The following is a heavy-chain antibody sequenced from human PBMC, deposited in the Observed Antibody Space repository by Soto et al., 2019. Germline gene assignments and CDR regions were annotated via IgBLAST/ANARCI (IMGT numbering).Heavy chain of an antibody. J-gene: IGHJ5*02. CDR3: ARDREGGAIPANWFDP. CDR2: IYYSGST. V-gene: IGHV4-61*05. Sequence: NPSETLSLTCTVSGGSISSSSYYWGWIRQPPGKGLEWSGCIYYSGSTNYNPSLKSRVTISVDTSKNQFSLKLSSVTAADTAVYYCARDREGGAIPANWFDPWGRGTLVTVSS. CDR1: GGSISSSSYY. D-gene: IGHD3-16*01.